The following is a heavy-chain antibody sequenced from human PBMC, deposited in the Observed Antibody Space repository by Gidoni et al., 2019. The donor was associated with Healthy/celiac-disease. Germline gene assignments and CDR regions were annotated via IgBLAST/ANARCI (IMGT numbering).Heavy chain of an antibody. V-gene: IGHV3-48*02. CDR1: GFTFSSYS. D-gene: IGHD6-6*01. J-gene: IGHJ3*02. Sequence: EVQLVESGGGLVQPGGSLRLSCAASGFTFSSYSMNWVRQAPGKGLEWVSYISSSSSTIYYADSVKGRFTISRDNAKNSLYLQMNSLRDEDTAVYYCARHRPETDDSSSSDAFDIWGQGTMVTVSS. CDR3: ARHRPETDDSSSSDAFDI. CDR2: ISSSSSTI.